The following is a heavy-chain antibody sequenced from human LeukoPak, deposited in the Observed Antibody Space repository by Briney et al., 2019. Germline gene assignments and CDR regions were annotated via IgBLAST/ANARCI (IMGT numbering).Heavy chain of an antibody. J-gene: IGHJ4*02. V-gene: IGHV3-74*01. Sequence: GGSLRLSCAASGFTFSTYWMHWVRQAPGKGLVWVSRIKSDGSSTSYADSVKGRFTVSRDNAKNTLYLQMNSLRAEDTAAYYCARSDYYDNWGQGTLVTVSS. CDR1: GFTFSTYW. CDR3: ARSDYYDN. CDR2: IKSDGSST.